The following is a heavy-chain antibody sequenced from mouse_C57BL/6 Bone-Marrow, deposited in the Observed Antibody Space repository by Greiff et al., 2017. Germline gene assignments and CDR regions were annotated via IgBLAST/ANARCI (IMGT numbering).Heavy chain of an antibody. CDR3: ARSRGYSWFAY. CDR2: IYPGDGDT. J-gene: IGHJ3*01. Sequence: VQLQQSGPELVKPGASVKISCKASGYAFSSSWMNWVKQRPGKGLEWIGRIYPGDGDTNYNGKFKGKATLTADKSSSTAYMQLSSLTSEDSAVYFCARSRGYSWFAYWGQGTLVTVSA. CDR1: GYAFSSSW. D-gene: IGHD2-3*01. V-gene: IGHV1-82*01.